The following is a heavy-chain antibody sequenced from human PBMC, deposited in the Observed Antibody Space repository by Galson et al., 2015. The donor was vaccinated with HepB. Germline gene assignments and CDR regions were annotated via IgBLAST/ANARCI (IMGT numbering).Heavy chain of an antibody. Sequence: SLRLSCAASGFTFSSYSMNWVRQAPGKGLEWVSSISSSSYIYYADSVKGRFTISRDNAKNSLYLQMNSLRAEDTAVYYCARDRVMNYYDSSGYIDYWGQGTLVTVSS. CDR2: ISSSSYI. CDR3: ARDRVMNYYDSSGYIDY. V-gene: IGHV3-21*01. CDR1: GFTFSSYS. D-gene: IGHD3-22*01. J-gene: IGHJ4*02.